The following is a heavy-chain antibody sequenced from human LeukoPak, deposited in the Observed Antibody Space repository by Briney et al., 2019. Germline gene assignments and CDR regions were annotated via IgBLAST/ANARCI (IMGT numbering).Heavy chain of an antibody. J-gene: IGHJ3*02. D-gene: IGHD3-10*01. V-gene: IGHV4-30-4*01. CDR2: IYYSGST. Sequence: PSETLSLTCTVSGGSISSGDYYWSWIRQPPGKGLEWIGYIYYSGSTYYNSSLKSRVTISVDTSKSQFSLKLSSVTAADTAVYYCAREATMVRGVIIGAFDIWGQGTMVTVSS. CDR3: AREATMVRGVIIGAFDI. CDR1: GGSISSGDYY.